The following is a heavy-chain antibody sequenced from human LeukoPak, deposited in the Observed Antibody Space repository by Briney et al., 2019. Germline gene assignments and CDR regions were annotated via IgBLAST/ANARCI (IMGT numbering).Heavy chain of an antibody. CDR1: GLTFSSYA. CDR2: ITGSDGGT. Sequence: PGGSLRLSCAASGLTFSSYAMSWVRQAPGKGLEWVSGITGSDGGTYYSDSVKGRFTISRDNSKNTLYLQMNSLRAEDTAVYYCAKGYGGNFYWYFDLWGRGALVTVSS. CDR3: AKGYGGNFYWYFDL. J-gene: IGHJ2*01. D-gene: IGHD4-23*01. V-gene: IGHV3-23*01.